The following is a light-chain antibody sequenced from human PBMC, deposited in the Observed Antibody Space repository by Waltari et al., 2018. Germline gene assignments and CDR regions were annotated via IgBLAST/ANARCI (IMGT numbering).Light chain of an antibody. CDR3: QQRAVWPPN. J-gene: IGKJ4*01. CDR1: QNINTF. V-gene: IGKV3-11*01. Sequence: VVLTQSPATLSLSAGEGATLSCRASQNINTFLAWYQQKPGQAPRLLIYDASNRATGVPVRFSGGGSGTDFTRTISSLEPEDFAVYYCQQRAVWPPNFGGGTKVEIK. CDR2: DAS.